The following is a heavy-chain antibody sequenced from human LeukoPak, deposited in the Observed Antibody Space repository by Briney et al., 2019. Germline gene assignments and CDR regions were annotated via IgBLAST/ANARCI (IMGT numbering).Heavy chain of an antibody. D-gene: IGHD3-16*02. J-gene: IGHJ5*02. V-gene: IGHV4-31*03. Sequence: SETLSLTCTVSGGSISSGGYYWSWIRQHPGKGLEWIAYIYYSGSTYYNSSLKSRVTISVDTSKNQCSLKLSSVTAADTAVYYCARSSPSIMITFGGVIVQNWFDPWGQGTLVTVSS. CDR3: ARSSPSIMITFGGVIVQNWFDP. CDR1: GGSISSGGYY. CDR2: IYYSGST.